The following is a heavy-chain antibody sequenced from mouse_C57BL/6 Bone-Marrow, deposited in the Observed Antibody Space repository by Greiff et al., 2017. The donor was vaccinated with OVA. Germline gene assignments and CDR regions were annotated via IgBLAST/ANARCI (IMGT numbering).Heavy chain of an antibody. Sequence: QVQLQQSDAELVKPGASVKISCKVSGYTFTDHTIHWMKQRPEQGLDWIGYIYPRDGSTKYNEKFKGKATLTADKSSSTAYMQLNSLTSEDAAVYFCARGGLRRRAWFAYWGQGTLVTVSA. CDR3: ARGGLRRRAWFAY. CDR2: IYPRDGST. J-gene: IGHJ3*01. D-gene: IGHD2-4*01. V-gene: IGHV1-78*01. CDR1: GYTFTDHT.